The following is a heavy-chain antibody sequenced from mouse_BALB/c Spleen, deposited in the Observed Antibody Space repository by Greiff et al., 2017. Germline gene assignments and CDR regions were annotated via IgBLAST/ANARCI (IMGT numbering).Heavy chain of an antibody. CDR1: GYTFTSYW. V-gene: IGHV1-69*02. J-gene: IGHJ2*01. D-gene: IGHD2-10*02. CDR2: IYPSDSYT. Sequence: QVQLQQPGAELVRPGASVKLSCKASGYTFTSYWVNWVKQRPGQGLEWIGNIYPSDSYTNYNQKFKDKATLTVDKSSSTAYMQLSSPTSEDSAVYYCTRHPSYGNYDYWGQGTTLTVSS. CDR3: TRHPSYGNYDY.